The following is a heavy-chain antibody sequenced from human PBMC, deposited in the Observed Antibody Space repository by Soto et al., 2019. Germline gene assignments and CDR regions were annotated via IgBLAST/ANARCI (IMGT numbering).Heavy chain of an antibody. J-gene: IGHJ6*02. CDR3: ARQPKSITMIVVVITHYYYYGMDV. V-gene: IGHV4-39*01. CDR2: IYYSGST. D-gene: IGHD3-22*01. Sequence: SETLSLTCTVSGGSISSSSYYWGWIRQPPGKGLEWIGSIYYSGSTYYNPSLKSRVTISVDTSKNQFSLKLSSVTAADTAVYYCARQPKSITMIVVVITHYYYYGMDVWGQGTTVTVSS. CDR1: GGSISSSSYY.